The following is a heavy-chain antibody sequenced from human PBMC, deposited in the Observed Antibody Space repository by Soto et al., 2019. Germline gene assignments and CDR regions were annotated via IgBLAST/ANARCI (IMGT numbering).Heavy chain of an antibody. CDR3: ARDTGYSGSGHGDYFDY. J-gene: IGHJ4*02. D-gene: IGHD3-10*01. CDR1: GGSISSGGYS. CDR2: IYHSGST. V-gene: IGHV4-30-2*01. Sequence: QLQLQESGSGLVKPSQTLSLTCAVSGGSISSGGYSWSWIRQPPGKGLEWIGYIYHSGSTYYNPSLKSRVTISVDRSKNQFSLKLSSVTAADTAVYYCARDTGYSGSGHGDYFDYWGQGTLVTVSS.